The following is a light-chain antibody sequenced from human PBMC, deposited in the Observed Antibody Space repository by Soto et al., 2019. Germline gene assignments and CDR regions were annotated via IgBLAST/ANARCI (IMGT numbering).Light chain of an antibody. CDR2: GAS. Sequence: EIVMTHSPATLSVYPWEIATLSCRASQSVSSNLAWYQQKPGQAPRLLIYGASTRATGIPARFSGSGSGTEFTLTISRMEPEDFAVYCCQQYRSSPRTFGQGTKVDIK. J-gene: IGKJ1*01. CDR1: QSVSSN. V-gene: IGKV3-15*01. CDR3: QQYRSSPRT.